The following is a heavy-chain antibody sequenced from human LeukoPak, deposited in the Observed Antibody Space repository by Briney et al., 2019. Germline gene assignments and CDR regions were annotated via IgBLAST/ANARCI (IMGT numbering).Heavy chain of an antibody. CDR2: IIPIFGTA. V-gene: IGHV1-69*13. J-gene: IGHJ6*02. CDR3: AGFYGDYDYYYGMDV. CDR1: GGTFSSYA. D-gene: IGHD4-17*01. Sequence: ASVKVSCKASGGTFSSYAISWVRQAPGQGLEWMGGIIPIFGTANYAQKFQGRVTITADESTSTAYMELSSLRSEDTAVYYCAGFYGDYDYYYGMDVWGQGTTVTVSS.